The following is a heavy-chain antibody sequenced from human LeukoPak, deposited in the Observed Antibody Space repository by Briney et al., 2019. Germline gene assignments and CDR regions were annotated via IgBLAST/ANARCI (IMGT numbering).Heavy chain of an antibody. CDR3: ARSHSYGYVASGAFDY. J-gene: IGHJ4*02. D-gene: IGHD5-18*01. CDR2: IIPIFGIA. V-gene: IGHV1-69*04. CDR1: GGTFSSYA. Sequence: SVKVSCKASGGTFSSYAISWVRQAPGQGLEWMGRIIPIFGIANYAQKFQGRVTITADKSTSTAYMELSSLRSEDTAVYYCARSHSYGYVASGAFDYWGQGTLVAVSS.